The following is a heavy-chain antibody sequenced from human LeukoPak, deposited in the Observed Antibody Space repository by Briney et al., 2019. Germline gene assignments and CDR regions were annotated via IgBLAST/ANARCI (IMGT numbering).Heavy chain of an antibody. Sequence: GGSLRLSCAASGFTFDDYAMHWVRQAPGKGLEWVSGINWNSGSIAYADSVKGRFTISRDNAKNSLYLQMNSLRAEDTAVYYCARSPLYYYGSGSYGSLALDYWGQGTLVTVSS. CDR2: INWNSGSI. V-gene: IGHV3-9*01. J-gene: IGHJ4*02. D-gene: IGHD3-10*01. CDR1: GFTFDDYA. CDR3: ARSPLYYYGSGSYGSLALDY.